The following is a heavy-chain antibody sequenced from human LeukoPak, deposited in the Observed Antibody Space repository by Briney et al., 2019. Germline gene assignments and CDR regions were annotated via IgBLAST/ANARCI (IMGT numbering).Heavy chain of an antibody. CDR2: ISSSSSYT. D-gene: IGHD2-2*02. CDR1: GFTFSSYS. CDR3: AKDHCSSTSCYIIYYYGMDV. Sequence: GGSLRLSCAASGFTFSSYSMNWVRQAPGKGLEWVSSISSSSSYTYYADSVKGRFTISRDNSKNTLYLQMNSLRAEDTAVYYCAKDHCSSTSCYIIYYYGMDVWGQGTTVTVSS. V-gene: IGHV3-21*04. J-gene: IGHJ6*02.